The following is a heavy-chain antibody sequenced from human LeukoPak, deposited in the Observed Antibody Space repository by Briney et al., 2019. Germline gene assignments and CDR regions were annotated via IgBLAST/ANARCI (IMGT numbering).Heavy chain of an antibody. J-gene: IGHJ4*02. CDR2: INHSGST. Sequence: ASETLSLTCAVYGGSFSGYYWSWIRQPPGKGLEWIGKINHSGSTNYNPSLKSRVTISVDTSKNQFSLKLSSVTAADTAVYYCAREKDTAMVTFDYWGQGTLVTVSS. CDR3: AREKDTAMVTFDY. V-gene: IGHV4-34*01. CDR1: GGSFSGYY. D-gene: IGHD5-18*01.